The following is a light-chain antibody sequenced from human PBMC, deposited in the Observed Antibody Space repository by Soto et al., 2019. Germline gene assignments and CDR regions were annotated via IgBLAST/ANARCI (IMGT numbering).Light chain of an antibody. Sequence: EIVLTQSPDTLSLSPGERATLSCRASQSVGSSYLAWYQQKPGQAPGLLIYGASSRATGIPDRFSGSGSGTDSTLTISRLEPEDFAVYYCQHYSGSPPAYTFGQGTXLNI. J-gene: IGKJ2*01. CDR3: QHYSGSPPAYT. V-gene: IGKV3-20*01. CDR1: QSVGSSY. CDR2: GAS.